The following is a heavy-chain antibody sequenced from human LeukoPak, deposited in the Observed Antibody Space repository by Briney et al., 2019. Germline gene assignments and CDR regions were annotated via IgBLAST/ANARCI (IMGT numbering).Heavy chain of an antibody. CDR3: ARERAYYDILPRWFDP. Sequence: SETLSLTCTVSGGSISSGSYYWSWIRQPAGEGLEWIGRIYTSGSTNYNPSLKSRVTISLDTSKNQFSLKLSSVTAADTAVYYCARERAYYDILPRWFDPWGQGTLVTVSS. V-gene: IGHV4-61*02. D-gene: IGHD3-9*01. J-gene: IGHJ5*02. CDR2: IYTSGST. CDR1: GGSISSGSYY.